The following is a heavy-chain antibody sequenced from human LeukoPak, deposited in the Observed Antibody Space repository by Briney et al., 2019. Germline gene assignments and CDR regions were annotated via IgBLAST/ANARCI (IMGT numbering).Heavy chain of an antibody. CDR3: AVNLLL. CDR1: GFTFSDSY. CDR2: ISSGGSSI. D-gene: IGHD3-10*01. V-gene: IGHV3-11*04. J-gene: IGHJ4*02. Sequence: GGSLRLSCTASGFTFSDSYMTWIRQAPGKGLEWVSYISSGGSSIHYADSVKGRFTISRDNAKNSLYLQMNSLRAEDTAVYYCAVNLLLWGQGTLVTVSS.